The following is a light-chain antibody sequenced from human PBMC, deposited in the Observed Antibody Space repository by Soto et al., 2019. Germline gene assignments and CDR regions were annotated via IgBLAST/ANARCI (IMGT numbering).Light chain of an antibody. Sequence: QSVLTQPPSTSGTPGQRVTISCSGCSTNVGVNPVNWYQQFPGTAPRLLIYTNDQRPSGVPGRFSGSKSGTTASLDISGLQSDDEADYYCAAWDDSLYGLVFGGGTKLTVL. J-gene: IGLJ2*01. CDR1: STNVGVNP. CDR3: AAWDDSLYGLV. CDR2: TND. V-gene: IGLV1-44*01.